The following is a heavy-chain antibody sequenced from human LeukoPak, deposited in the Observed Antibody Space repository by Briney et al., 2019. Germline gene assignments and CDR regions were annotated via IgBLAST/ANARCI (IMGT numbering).Heavy chain of an antibody. Sequence: AAVKVSCKASRHTFTSYGLSWVRQAPGQGLEWMGWISAYNGNTNYAQKLQGRVTMTTDTSTSTAYMELRSLRSDDTAVYYCAREGYNYGWYFDLWGRGTLVTVSS. CDR3: AREGYNYGWYFDL. V-gene: IGHV1-18*04. CDR1: RHTFTSYG. D-gene: IGHD3-22*01. CDR2: ISAYNGNT. J-gene: IGHJ2*01.